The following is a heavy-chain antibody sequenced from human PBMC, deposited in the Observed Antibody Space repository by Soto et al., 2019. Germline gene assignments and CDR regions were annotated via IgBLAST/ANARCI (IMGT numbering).Heavy chain of an antibody. CDR2: ISSPNGA. CDR1: GGPFSDDAYL. D-gene: IGHD5-12*01. V-gene: IGHV4-30-4*01. Sequence: QVQLQESDPGLMKPAQTLSLTCTVSGGPFSDDAYLWDWIRQPPGMGLEWMGNISSPNGASYSPSLKNRLSIFMDTSKKQVSLILTSVTAADTAVYFCVRGHAYNYVRNFFDYWGQGNPVTVSS. J-gene: IGHJ4*02. CDR3: VRGHAYNYVRNFFDY.